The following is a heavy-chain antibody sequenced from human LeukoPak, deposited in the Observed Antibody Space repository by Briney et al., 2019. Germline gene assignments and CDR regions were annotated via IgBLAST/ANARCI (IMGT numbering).Heavy chain of an antibody. D-gene: IGHD3-22*01. V-gene: IGHV3-48*02. Sequence: HTGGSLRLSCAASGFTFSSYRMNWVRQAPGKGLEWVSYISSSSSTIYYADSVKGRFTISRDNAKNSLYLQMNSLRDEDTAVYYCARNVYYYDSSGYQSYYYGMGVWGQGTTVTVSS. CDR1: GFTFSSYR. CDR2: ISSSSSTI. CDR3: ARNVYYYDSSGYQSYYYGMGV. J-gene: IGHJ6*02.